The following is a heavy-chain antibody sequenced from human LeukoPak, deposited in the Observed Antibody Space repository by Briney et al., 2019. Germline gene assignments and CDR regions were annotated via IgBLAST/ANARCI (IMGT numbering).Heavy chain of an antibody. CDR2: IYYSGST. J-gene: IGHJ4*02. CDR3: ARGVKLLWFGESPSSYFDY. CDR1: GGSLSSYY. V-gene: IGHV4-39*07. Sequence: SETLSLTCTVSGGSLSSYYWGWIRQPPGKGLEWIGSIYYSGSTYYNPSLKSRVTISVDTSKNQFSLKLSSVTAADTAVYYCARGVKLLWFGESPSSYFDYWGQGTLVTVSS. D-gene: IGHD3-10*01.